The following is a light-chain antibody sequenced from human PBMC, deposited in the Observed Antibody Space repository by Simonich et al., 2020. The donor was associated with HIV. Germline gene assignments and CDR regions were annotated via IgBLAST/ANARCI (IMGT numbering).Light chain of an antibody. J-gene: IGKJ3*01. Sequence: DVVMTQSPLSLPVTLGQPASISCRSSQSLVHSDGNTYLHWFQQRPGQSPRRLIHKVSNRASGVPDRFSGSGSGTDFTLKISRVEAEDVGVYYCMQGTLPFTFGPGTKVDIK. V-gene: IGKV2-30*02. CDR2: KVS. CDR3: MQGTLPFT. CDR1: QSLVHSDGNTY.